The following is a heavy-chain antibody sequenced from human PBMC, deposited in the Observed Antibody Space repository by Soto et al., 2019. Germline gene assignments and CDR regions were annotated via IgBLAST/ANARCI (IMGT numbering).Heavy chain of an antibody. D-gene: IGHD5-18*01. CDR2: INPNSGGT. CDR3: ARDRGYSYGRFYYYYGMDV. Sequence: ASVKVSCKASGYTFTGYYMHWVRQAPGQGLEKMGWINPNSGGTNYAQKYQGWVTMTRDTSISTAYMELSRLRSDDTAVYYCARDRGYSYGRFYYYYGMDVWGQGTTVTVSS. J-gene: IGHJ6*02. CDR1: GYTFTGYY. V-gene: IGHV1-2*04.